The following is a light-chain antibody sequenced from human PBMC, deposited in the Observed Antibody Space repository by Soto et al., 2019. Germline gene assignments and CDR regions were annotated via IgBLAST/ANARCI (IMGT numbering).Light chain of an antibody. CDR3: AAWDDSLDVYV. V-gene: IGLV1-44*01. CDR1: GSNIGSNT. J-gene: IGLJ1*01. Sequence: QSALTQPPSASGTPGQRVTISCSGSGSNIGSNTVNWYQHLPGTAPKLLIYSNNQRPSGVPDRFSGSKSGTSASLAISGLQSEDEADYYCAAWDDSLDVYVFGTGTKVTV. CDR2: SNN.